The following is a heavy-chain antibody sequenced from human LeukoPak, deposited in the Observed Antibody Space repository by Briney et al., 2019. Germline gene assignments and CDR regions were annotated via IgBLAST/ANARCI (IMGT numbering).Heavy chain of an antibody. CDR3: ARPRYVSGSLDS. D-gene: IGHD3-10*01. CDR2: INHSGST. Sequence: SETLSLTCAVYGGSFSGYYLTWIRQPPGKGLEWIGEINHSGSTTYNPSLTNRVTITIATSTNQFSLNLSSVTAADTAVYYCARPRYVSGSLDSWGQGTLVTVSS. CDR1: GGSFSGYY. V-gene: IGHV4-34*01. J-gene: IGHJ4*02.